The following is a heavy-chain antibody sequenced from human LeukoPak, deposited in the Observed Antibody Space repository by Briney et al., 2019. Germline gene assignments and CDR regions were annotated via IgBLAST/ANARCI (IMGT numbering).Heavy chain of an antibody. V-gene: IGHV1-3*01. CDR1: GYTFTSYA. J-gene: IGHJ4*02. CDR3: ARDRSTIFGVVVYYFDY. CDR2: INAGNGNT. Sequence: ASVKVSCKASGYTFTSYAMHWVRQAPGQRPEWMGWINAGNGNTKYSQKFQGRVTITRDTSASTAYMELSSLRSEDTAVYYCARDRSTIFGVVVYYFDYWGQGTLVTVSS. D-gene: IGHD3-3*01.